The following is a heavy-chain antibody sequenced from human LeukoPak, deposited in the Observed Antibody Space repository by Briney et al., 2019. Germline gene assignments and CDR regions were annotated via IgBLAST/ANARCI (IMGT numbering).Heavy chain of an antibody. D-gene: IGHD3-10*01. V-gene: IGHV4-4*07. Sequence: SETLSLTCTVSGGSISSYYWSWIRQPPGKGLEWIGRIYTSGSTNYNPSLKSRVTMSVDTSKNQFSLKLSSVTAADTAVYYCARHYYGSGSYPAFDPWGQGTLVTVSS. CDR2: IYTSGST. J-gene: IGHJ5*02. CDR1: GGSISSYY. CDR3: ARHYYGSGSYPAFDP.